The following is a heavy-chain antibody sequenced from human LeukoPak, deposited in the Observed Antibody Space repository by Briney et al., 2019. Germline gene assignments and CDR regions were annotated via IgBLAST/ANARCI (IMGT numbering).Heavy chain of an antibody. D-gene: IGHD6-6*01. V-gene: IGHV1-8*01. CDR2: MNPNSGNT. CDR1: GYTFTSYD. J-gene: IGHJ6*02. Sequence: ASVTVSCTASGYTFTSYDFNWVRQATGQGLEWMGWMNPNSGNTGYAQKFQGRVTMTRYTSIRTAYMELSSMRSEDTAVYYCARAGKSLIAARRGRYYGMYVWGQGAKVTVSS. CDR3: ARAGKSLIAARRGRYYGMYV.